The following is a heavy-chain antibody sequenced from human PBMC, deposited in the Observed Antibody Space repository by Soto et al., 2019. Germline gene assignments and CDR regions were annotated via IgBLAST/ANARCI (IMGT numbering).Heavy chain of an antibody. Sequence: QVQLVQSGAEVKKPGSSVKVSCKASGGTFSSYAISWVRQAPGQGLEWMGGIIPIFGTANYAQKFQGRVTITADESTSTAYMELSSLRSEDTAVYYCARVQHHYDFWSAGDYYYGMDVWGQGTTVTVSS. CDR3: ARVQHHYDFWSAGDYYYGMDV. CDR1: GGTFSSYA. D-gene: IGHD3-3*01. J-gene: IGHJ6*02. CDR2: IIPIFGTA. V-gene: IGHV1-69*01.